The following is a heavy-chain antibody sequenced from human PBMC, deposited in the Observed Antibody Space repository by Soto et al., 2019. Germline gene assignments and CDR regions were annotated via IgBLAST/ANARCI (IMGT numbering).Heavy chain of an antibody. J-gene: IGHJ4*02. D-gene: IGHD4-17*01. CDR1: GGSISSYY. Sequence: SETLSLTCTVSGGSISSYYWSWIRQPPGKGLEWIGYMYYSGTTNYNPSLKSRVTISVDSSKNQFSLKLSSVTAADTAVYFCARGPTITTDFWGRGILVTVSS. CDR3: ARGPTITTDF. V-gene: IGHV4-59*01. CDR2: MYYSGTT.